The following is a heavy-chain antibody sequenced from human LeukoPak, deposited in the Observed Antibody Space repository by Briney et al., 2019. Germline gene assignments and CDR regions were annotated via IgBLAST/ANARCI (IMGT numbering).Heavy chain of an antibody. CDR1: GFTFSIHV. CDR3: AKAHLPDYYYMDV. V-gene: IGHV3-23*01. Sequence: GGSLRLSCAASGFTFSIHVMNWVRQAPGKGLEWVSGISDSEIYTYYADSVKGRFTISRDNSKNTLYLQMNSLRAEDTALYYCAKAHLPDYYYMDVWGKGTTVTVSS. J-gene: IGHJ6*03. CDR2: ISDSEIYT.